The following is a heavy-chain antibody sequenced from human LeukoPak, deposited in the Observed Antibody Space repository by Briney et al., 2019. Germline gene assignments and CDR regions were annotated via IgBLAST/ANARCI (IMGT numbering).Heavy chain of an antibody. J-gene: IGHJ4*02. Sequence: GGSLRLSCAASGFTFSSYSMNWVRQAPGKGLEWVSSISSSSSYIYYADSVKGRFTISRDNAKNSLYLQMNSLRAEDTAVYYCARETYYYGSGSPFDYWGQGTLVTVSS. CDR3: ARETYYYGSGSPFDY. CDR2: ISSSSSYI. D-gene: IGHD3-10*01. V-gene: IGHV3-21*01. CDR1: GFTFSSYS.